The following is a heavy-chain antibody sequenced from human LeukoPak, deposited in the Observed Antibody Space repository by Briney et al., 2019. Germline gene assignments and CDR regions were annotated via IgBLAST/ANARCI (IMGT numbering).Heavy chain of an antibody. D-gene: IGHD3-9*01. J-gene: IGHJ4*02. Sequence: GGSLRLSCAASGFIFNNYAMSWVRQAPGKGLEWVSAISGSGGSTYYADSVKGRFTISRDNSKNTLYLQMNSLRAEDTAVYYCAKEIDILTGYYTDYWGQGTLVTVSS. CDR3: AKEIDILTGYYTDY. CDR2: ISGSGGST. CDR1: GFIFNNYA. V-gene: IGHV3-23*01.